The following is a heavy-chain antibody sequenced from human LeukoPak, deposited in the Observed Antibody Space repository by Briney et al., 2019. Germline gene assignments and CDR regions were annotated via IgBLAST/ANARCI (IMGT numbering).Heavy chain of an antibody. V-gene: IGHV4-4*07. CDR1: GGSISNYC. J-gene: IGHJ4*02. Sequence: PSETLSLTCTVSGGSISNYCWSCIRQPAGKGLEWIGRICNSGSTNYNPSLKSRVTMSVDTSKNQFSLKLTSVTAADTAVYCCAEGGQWLRVWGQGTLVTVSS. CDR2: ICNSGST. D-gene: IGHD6-19*01. CDR3: AEGGQWLRV.